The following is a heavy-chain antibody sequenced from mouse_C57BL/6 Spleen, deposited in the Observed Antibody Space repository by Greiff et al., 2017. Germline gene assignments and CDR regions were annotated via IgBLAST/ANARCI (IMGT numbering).Heavy chain of an antibody. J-gene: IGHJ4*01. V-gene: IGHV1-55*01. Sequence: QVQLQQPGAELVKPGASVKMSCKASGYTFTSYWLTWVKQRPGQGLEWIGDIYPGSGSTNYNETFKSKATLTVDTSSSTAYMQLSSLTSEDTAVYYWARGSWDYAMDYWGQGTSVTVSS. CDR2: IYPGSGST. CDR3: ARGSWDYAMDY. CDR1: GYTFTSYW.